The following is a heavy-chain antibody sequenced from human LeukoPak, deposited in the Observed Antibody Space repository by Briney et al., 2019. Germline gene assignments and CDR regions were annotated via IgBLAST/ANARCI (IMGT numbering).Heavy chain of an antibody. V-gene: IGHV5-51*01. Sequence: GESLKISCKGSGYSFTSYWIGWVRQMPGKGLEWMGIIYPGDSDTRYSPSFQGQVTISADKSISTAYLQWSSLKASDTAMYYCARRGELGPPHWYFDLWGRGTLVTVSS. CDR1: GYSFTSYW. CDR2: IYPGDSDT. D-gene: IGHD1-26*01. J-gene: IGHJ2*01. CDR3: ARRGELGPPHWYFDL.